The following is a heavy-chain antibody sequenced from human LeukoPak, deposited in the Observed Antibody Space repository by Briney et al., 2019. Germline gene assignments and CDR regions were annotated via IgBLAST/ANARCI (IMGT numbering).Heavy chain of an antibody. Sequence: GGSLRLSCAASGFTFSTYHMNWVRQAPGKGLEWVSSISSSSAYIYYADSVKGRFTISRDNAKNTVYLQMNSLRAEDTAVYYCANGAFRLYYIDVWGKGTTVTVSS. D-gene: IGHD2-8*01. CDR2: ISSSSAYI. J-gene: IGHJ6*03. CDR3: ANGAFRLYYIDV. V-gene: IGHV3-21*01. CDR1: GFTFSTYH.